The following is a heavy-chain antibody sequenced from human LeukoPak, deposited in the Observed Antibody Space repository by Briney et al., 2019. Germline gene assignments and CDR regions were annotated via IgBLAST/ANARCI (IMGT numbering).Heavy chain of an antibody. CDR1: GYTFTGYY. D-gene: IGHD3-3*01. Sequence: ASVKVSCKASGYTFTGYYMHWVRQAPGQGLEWMGWINPNSGGTNYAQKFQGRVTMTRDTSISTAYMELSRLRSGDTAVYYCARPITIFPYYMDVWGKGTTVTVSS. V-gene: IGHV1-2*02. CDR2: INPNSGGT. CDR3: ARPITIFPYYMDV. J-gene: IGHJ6*03.